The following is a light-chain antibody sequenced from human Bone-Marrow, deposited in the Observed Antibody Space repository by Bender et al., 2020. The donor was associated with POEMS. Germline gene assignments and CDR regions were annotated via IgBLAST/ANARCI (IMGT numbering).Light chain of an antibody. Sequence: QSALTQPASLSGSPGQSITISCTGSNADVGSHNLVSWYQQHPGKVPKLIIYEVNKRPSGVPDRFSGSKSGNTASLTLSRLQAEDEADYHCCSYGGSSNLLFGGGTRLTVL. CDR1: NADVGSHNL. J-gene: IGLJ2*01. CDR3: CSYGGSSNLL. V-gene: IGLV2-23*02. CDR2: EVN.